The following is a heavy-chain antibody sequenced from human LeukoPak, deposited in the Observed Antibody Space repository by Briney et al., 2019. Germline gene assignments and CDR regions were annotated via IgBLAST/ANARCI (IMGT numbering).Heavy chain of an antibody. D-gene: IGHD4-17*01. CDR3: AKDHGSVTTCYYYYYYMTS. CDR2: IRYDKSNK. J-gene: IGHJ6*03. V-gene: IGHV3-30*02. Sequence: GGSLRLSCAASGFTLSSYGMHWARQAPGKGLEWVAFIRYDKSNKYYADSVKGRFTISRDNSKNTLYLQMDSLRPEDTAVCYFAKDHGSVTTCYYYYYYMTSVAKGPRSPSP. CDR1: GFTLSSYG.